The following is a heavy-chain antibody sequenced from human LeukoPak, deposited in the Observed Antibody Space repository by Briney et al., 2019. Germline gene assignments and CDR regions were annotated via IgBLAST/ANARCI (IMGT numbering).Heavy chain of an antibody. J-gene: IGHJ4*02. CDR2: IYYSGST. CDR1: GGSVSSGSYY. Sequence: SETLSLTCTVSGGSVSSGSYYWSWIRQPPGKGLEWIGYIYYSGSTSYNPSLKSRVTISVDTSKNQFSLKLSSVTAADTAVYYCARDTVTTEVFDYWGQGTLVTVSS. D-gene: IGHD4-17*01. CDR3: ARDTVTTEVFDY. V-gene: IGHV4-61*01.